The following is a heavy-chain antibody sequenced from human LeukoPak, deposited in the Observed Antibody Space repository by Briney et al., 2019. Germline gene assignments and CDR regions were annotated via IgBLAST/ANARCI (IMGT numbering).Heavy chain of an antibody. CDR1: GFTFDDYA. Sequence: GGSLRLSCAASGFTFDDYAMHWVRQAPGKGLEWVSGISWNSGSIGYADSVKGRFTISRDNSKNTLYLQMNSLRAEDTAVYYCAKDRRSTAGSTSFFDYWGQGTLVTVSS. D-gene: IGHD2-2*01. V-gene: IGHV3-9*01. CDR3: AKDRRSTAGSTSFFDY. J-gene: IGHJ4*02. CDR2: ISWNSGSI.